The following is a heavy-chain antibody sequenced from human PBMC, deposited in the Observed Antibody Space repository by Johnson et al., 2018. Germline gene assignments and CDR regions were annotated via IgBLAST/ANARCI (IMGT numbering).Heavy chain of an antibody. Sequence: VQLGESGAEVKKPGSSXKVSCKASGGTFSSYAISWVRQAPGQGQEWMGGIIPIYGTANYAQKFQGRVTITSDESMSTAYMELSSLRSEDTAVYYCARDLTLQSHYYYGMDVWGKGTTVTVSS. V-gene: IGHV1-69*01. J-gene: IGHJ6*04. CDR1: GGTFSSYA. CDR3: ARDLTLQSHYYYGMDV. CDR2: IIPIYGTA. D-gene: IGHD4-11*01.